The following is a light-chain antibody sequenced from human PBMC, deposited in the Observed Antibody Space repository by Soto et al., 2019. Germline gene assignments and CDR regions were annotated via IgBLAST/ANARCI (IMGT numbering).Light chain of an antibody. CDR1: QSFSSSY. J-gene: IGKJ5*01. V-gene: IGKV3-20*01. CDR3: QQYHSSPIT. CDR2: GAS. Sequence: ENVLTQSPGTLSLSPGEGATPSCRASQSFSSSYLAWYQQKPGQAPRLLIYGASIRATDIPDRFSGSGSGTDFTLTISRLEPEDFAVYYCQQYHSSPITFGHGTRLEI.